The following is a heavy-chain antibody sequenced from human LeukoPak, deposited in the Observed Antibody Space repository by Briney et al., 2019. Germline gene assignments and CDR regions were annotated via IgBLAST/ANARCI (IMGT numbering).Heavy chain of an antibody. V-gene: IGHV3-33*01. CDR1: GFTFSSYG. D-gene: IGHD3-16*01. CDR3: ARDDALGDNALDI. J-gene: IGHJ3*02. CDR2: ILNDGSQE. Sequence: QPGRSLRLSCAASGFTFSSYGMHWVRQAPGKGRERVAVILNDGSQEKYADSVKGRFTISRDNSKTTLFLQMNSLRAEDTAVYYCARDDALGDNALDIWGQGTMVTVSS.